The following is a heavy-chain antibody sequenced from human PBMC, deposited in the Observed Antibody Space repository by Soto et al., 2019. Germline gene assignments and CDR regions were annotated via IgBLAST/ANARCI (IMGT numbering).Heavy chain of an antibody. CDR1: GGSFSGFY. J-gene: IGHJ2*01. V-gene: IGHV4-34*01. CDR2: INHSGSS. CDR3: ARMAGPWYLDL. Sequence: QVQLQQWGAGLLKPSETLSLTCAVHGGSFSGFYWTWIRQPPGKGLEWIGEINHSGSSNYNPPLKSRVIMSLDTSRNQFSLSLNYVTAADTAVSYSARMAGPWYLDLRGSGPLATVSS.